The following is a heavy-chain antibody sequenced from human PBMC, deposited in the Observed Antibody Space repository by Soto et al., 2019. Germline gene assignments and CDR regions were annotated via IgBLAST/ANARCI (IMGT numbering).Heavy chain of an antibody. J-gene: IGHJ5*02. CDR2: SIPIFGTA. D-gene: IGHD3-22*01. V-gene: IGHV1-69*01. CDR3: ARGPHPYYDRGGWFDP. CDR1: GGTFSSYA. Sequence: QVQLVQSGAEVKKPGSSVKVSCKASGGTFSSYAISWVRQAPGQGLEWMGGSIPIFGTANYAQKFQGRVTITADESTSTAYMELSSLRSEDTAVYYCARGPHPYYDRGGWFDPWGQGTLVTVSS.